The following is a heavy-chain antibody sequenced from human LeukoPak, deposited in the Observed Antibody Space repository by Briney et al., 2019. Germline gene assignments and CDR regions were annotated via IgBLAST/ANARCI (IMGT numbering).Heavy chain of an antibody. CDR3: ARIINSPHYDFWSGHYTGGKFYFDY. CDR2: IFSNDEK. CDR1: GFSLSNARMG. V-gene: IGHV2-26*01. Sequence: SGPTLVNPKETLTLTCTVSGFSLSNARMGVSWIRQPPGKALEWLAHIFSNDEKSYSTSLKSRLTISKDTSKSQVVLSMTNMDPVDTGTYYCARIINSPHYDFWSGHYTGGKFYFDYWGQGTLVTVSS. J-gene: IGHJ4*02. D-gene: IGHD3-3*01.